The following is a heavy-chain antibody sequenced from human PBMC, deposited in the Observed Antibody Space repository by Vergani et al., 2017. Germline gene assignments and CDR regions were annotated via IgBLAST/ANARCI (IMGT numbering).Heavy chain of an antibody. D-gene: IGHD5-24*01. CDR3: GRDGFKGKPDVVDI. J-gene: IGHJ3*02. Sequence: QVQLVESGGGVVQPGRSLRVSCAGSGFTFTNYDMHWVRQAPGKGLEWVAVISIDGSITHYGESVKGRVTITRDNSKNTLYLQMTSLRGDDTAIYYCGRDGFKGKPDVVDIWGEGTMVTVSS. V-gene: IGHV3-30*19. CDR1: GFTFTNYD. CDR2: ISIDGSIT.